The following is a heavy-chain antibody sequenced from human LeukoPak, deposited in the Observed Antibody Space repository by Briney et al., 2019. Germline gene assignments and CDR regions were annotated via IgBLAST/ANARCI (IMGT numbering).Heavy chain of an antibody. Sequence: ASVKVSCKASGYTFTDYYMHWVRQAPGQGLEWMGWINPSSGGTNYAQKFQGRVAMNRDTSISTGYMELCRLRSDDTAVYYCARDFTVTTEVYYYMDVWGKGTTVTVSS. V-gene: IGHV1-2*02. CDR1: GYTFTDYY. CDR3: ARDFTVTTEVYYYMDV. D-gene: IGHD4-17*01. CDR2: INPSSGGT. J-gene: IGHJ6*03.